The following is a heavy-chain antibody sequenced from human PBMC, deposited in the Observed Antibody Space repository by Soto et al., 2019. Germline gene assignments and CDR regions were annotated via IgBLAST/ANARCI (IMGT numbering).Heavy chain of an antibody. CDR3: ARGHSTSPNWFDP. CDR1: GFTFSTYW. D-gene: IGHD6-6*01. J-gene: IGHJ5*02. V-gene: IGHV3-7*03. CDR2: IKVDGSEI. Sequence: GGSLRLSCAASGFTFSTYWMSWVRQPPGKGLEWVANIKVDGSEIYYMDSVKGRFTISRDNAKNSLYLQMNSLRAEDTAVYYCARGHSTSPNWFDPWGQGTLVTVSS.